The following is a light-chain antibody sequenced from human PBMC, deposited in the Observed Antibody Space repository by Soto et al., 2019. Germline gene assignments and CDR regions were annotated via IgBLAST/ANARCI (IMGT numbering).Light chain of an antibody. J-gene: IGKJ1*01. CDR2: DAS. V-gene: IGKV1-5*01. CDR1: RSISAW. CDR3: QQYNTYPWT. Sequence: DIQITQSPSTVSATAGDRVTISCRASRSISAWLAWYPQKPGKAPKLLIYDASNLESGVPSRFSGSGSGTEFALTISNLQPDDFATYYCQQYNTYPWTFGQVTK.